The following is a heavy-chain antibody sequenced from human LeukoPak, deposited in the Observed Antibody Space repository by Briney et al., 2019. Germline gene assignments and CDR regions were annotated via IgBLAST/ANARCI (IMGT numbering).Heavy chain of an antibody. Sequence: SETLSLTCAVYGGSFSGYYWSWIRQPPGKGLEWIGEINHSGSTNYNPSLKSRVTISVDTSKNQFSLKLSSVTAADTAAYYCARGKHYYGSGSYYNDYWGQGTLVTVSS. CDR3: ARGKHYYGSGSYYNDY. V-gene: IGHV4-34*01. D-gene: IGHD3-10*01. J-gene: IGHJ4*02. CDR2: INHSGST. CDR1: GGSFSGYY.